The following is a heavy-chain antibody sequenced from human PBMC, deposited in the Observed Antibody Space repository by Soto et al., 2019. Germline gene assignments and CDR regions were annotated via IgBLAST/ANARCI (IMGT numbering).Heavy chain of an antibody. CDR3: AKDGLSDSPSAIDY. CDR2: ISSTAGRTS. CDR1: GFTFNTYP. D-gene: IGHD6-13*01. J-gene: IGHJ4*02. V-gene: IGHV3-23*01. Sequence: GGSLRLSCATSGFTFNTYPMTWVRQAPGKGLEWVSSISSTAGRTSSYADSVKGRFAISRDFSDNTVYLQMNNLRVDDTAIYYCAKDGLSDSPSAIDYWGQGTRVTVSS.